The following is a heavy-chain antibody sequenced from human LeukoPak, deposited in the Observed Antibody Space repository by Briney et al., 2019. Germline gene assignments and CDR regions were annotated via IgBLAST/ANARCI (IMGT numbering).Heavy chain of an antibody. CDR1: GYTFTDYY. D-gene: IGHD6-13*01. J-gene: IGHJ5*02. CDR2: INPNSGGT. V-gene: IGHV1-2*02. CDR3: AREQGSAWGSWYVRSVNWFDP. Sequence: GASVKVSCKASGYTFTDYYMHWVRQAPGQGLEWMGWINPNSGGTNYAQKFQGRVTMTRDTSISTAYMELSSLRSDDTAVYYCAREQGSAWGSWYVRSVNWFDPWGQGTLVTVSS.